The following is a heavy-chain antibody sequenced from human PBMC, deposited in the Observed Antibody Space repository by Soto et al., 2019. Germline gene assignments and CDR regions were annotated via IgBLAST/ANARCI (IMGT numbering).Heavy chain of an antibody. CDR3: ARDLDPGIAVADPYNWFDP. CDR2: ISSSSSYI. D-gene: IGHD6-19*01. J-gene: IGHJ5*02. Sequence: GGSLRLSCAASGFTFSSYSMNWVRQAPGKGLEWVSSISSSSSYIYYADSVKGRFTISRDNAKNSLYLQMNSLRAEDTAVYYCARDLDPGIAVADPYNWFDPWGQGTLVTVSS. V-gene: IGHV3-21*01. CDR1: GFTFSSYS.